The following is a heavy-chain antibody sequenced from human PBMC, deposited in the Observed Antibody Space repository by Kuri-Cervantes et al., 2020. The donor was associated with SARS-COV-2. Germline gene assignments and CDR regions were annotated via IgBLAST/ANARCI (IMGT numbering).Heavy chain of an antibody. J-gene: IGHJ5*02. CDR2: TYYRSKWYN. D-gene: IGHD3-3*01. CDR1: GDSVSSNSAA. V-gene: IGHV6-1*01. Sequence: SQTLSLTCAISGDSVSSNSAAWNWIRQSPSRGLEWLGRTYYRSKWYNDYAVSVKSRITINPDTSKNQFSLKLSSVTATDTAVYYCARVGLRRITIFGVVMNGYWFDPWGQGALVTVSS. CDR3: ARVGLRRITIFGVVMNGYWFDP.